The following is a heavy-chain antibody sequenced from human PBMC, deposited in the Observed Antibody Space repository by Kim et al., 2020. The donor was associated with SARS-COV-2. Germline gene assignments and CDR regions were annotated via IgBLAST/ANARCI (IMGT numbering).Heavy chain of an antibody. Sequence: SETLSLTCKVFGASMSSFYWSWIRQSPGKGLEWIGYVYESGSTTYNPSLKSRLSISVDASKKEFSLRLASVTAADSAVYYCARLTYGDYENYLDYWGQG. D-gene: IGHD4-17*01. J-gene: IGHJ4*02. CDR3: ARLTYGDYENYLDY. CDR1: GASMSSFY. CDR2: VYESGST. V-gene: IGHV4-59*08.